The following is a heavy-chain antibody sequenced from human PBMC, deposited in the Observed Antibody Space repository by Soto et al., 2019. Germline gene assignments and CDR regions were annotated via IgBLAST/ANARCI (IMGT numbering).Heavy chain of an antibody. CDR1: GFTVIRNY. CDR3: ARDPVADYSAFDI. CDR2: IYTDGST. Sequence: EVQLVESGGGLIQPGGSLRLSCAVSGFTVIRNYMTWVRQAPGKGLEWVSVIYTDGSTYYADSVKGRFTISRDNSKNTLYLQMNSLRAEDTAVYYCARDPVADYSAFDIWGQGTMVTVSS. D-gene: IGHD2-21*01. V-gene: IGHV3-53*01. J-gene: IGHJ3*02.